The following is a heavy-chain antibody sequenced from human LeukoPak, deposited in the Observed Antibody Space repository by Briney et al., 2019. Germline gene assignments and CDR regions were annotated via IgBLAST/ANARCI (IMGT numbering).Heavy chain of an antibody. CDR2: IYYSGST. D-gene: IGHD6-6*01. Sequence: SETLSLTCTVSGGSISSYYWSWIRQPPGKGLEWIGYIYYSGSTNYNPSLKSRVTISVDTSKNQFSLKLSSVTAADTAVYYCARASKVVAARLEVWTDIWGQGTMVTVSS. V-gene: IGHV4-59*01. CDR1: GGSISSYY. J-gene: IGHJ3*02. CDR3: ARASKVVAARLEVWTDI.